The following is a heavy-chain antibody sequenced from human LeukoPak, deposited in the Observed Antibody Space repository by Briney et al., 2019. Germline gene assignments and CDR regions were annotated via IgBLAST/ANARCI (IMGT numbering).Heavy chain of an antibody. J-gene: IGHJ5*02. Sequence: SETLSLTCAVYGGSFSGFYWSWIRQPPGRGLEWIGEINHSGSTNYNPSLKSRVTISVDTSKNQFSLKLRSATAADTAVYYCARDPGGIAARLLKFDPWGQGTLVTVSS. V-gene: IGHV4-34*01. CDR2: INHSGST. CDR1: GGSFSGFY. D-gene: IGHD6-6*01. CDR3: ARDPGGIAARLLKFDP.